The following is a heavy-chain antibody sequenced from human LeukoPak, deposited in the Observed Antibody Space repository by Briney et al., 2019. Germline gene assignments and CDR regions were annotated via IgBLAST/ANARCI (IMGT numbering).Heavy chain of an antibody. V-gene: IGHV3-7*01. CDR1: GFTFSTYW. J-gene: IGHJ4*02. D-gene: IGHD1-26*01. Sequence: GGSLRLPCAASGFTFSTYWMAWVRQAPGKGLEWVANIKGDESARHQADSVKGRFTISRDNAQNSVYLQMSTLRGEDTAVYYCARDVGGSLDYWGQGTLVTVSS. CDR2: IKGDESAR. CDR3: ARDVGGSLDY.